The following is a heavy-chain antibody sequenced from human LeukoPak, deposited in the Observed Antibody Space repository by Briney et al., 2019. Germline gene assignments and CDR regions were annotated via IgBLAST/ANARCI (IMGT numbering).Heavy chain of an antibody. Sequence: PGGSLRLSCAASGFTFSSYWMTWVRQAPGKGLEWVANIKQDGSEKYYVDSVKGRFTISRDNAKNSLYLQMSSLRAEDAAVYYCARGPIVGATGGDYWGQGTLVTVSS. CDR2: IKQDGSEK. V-gene: IGHV3-7*01. CDR1: GFTFSSYW. D-gene: IGHD1-26*01. J-gene: IGHJ4*02. CDR3: ARGPIVGATGGDY.